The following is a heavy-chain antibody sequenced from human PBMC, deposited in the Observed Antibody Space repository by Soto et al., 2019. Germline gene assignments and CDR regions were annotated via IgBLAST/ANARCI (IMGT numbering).Heavy chain of an antibody. V-gene: IGHV3-30*18. CDR1: GFTFSSYG. D-gene: IGHD6-13*01. J-gene: IGHJ4*02. CDR3: AKDKAGPDY. Sequence: AGGSLRLSCAASGFTFSSYGMHWVRQAPGKGLEWVAVISYDGSNKYYADSVKGRFTISRDNSKNTLYLQMNSLRAEDTAVYYCAKDKAGPDYWGQGTLVTVSS. CDR2: ISYDGSNK.